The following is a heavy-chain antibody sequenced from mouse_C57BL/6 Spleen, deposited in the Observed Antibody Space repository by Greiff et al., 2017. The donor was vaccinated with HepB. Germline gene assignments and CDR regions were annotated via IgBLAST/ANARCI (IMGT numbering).Heavy chain of an antibody. D-gene: IGHD2-4*01. CDR3: ARYDYDVFAY. V-gene: IGHV1-50*01. J-gene: IGHJ3*01. CDR1: GYTFTSYW. Sequence: VQLQQPGAELVKPGASVKLSCKASGYTFTSYWMQWVKQRPGQGLEWIGEIDPSDSYTNYNQKFKGKATLTVDTSSSTAYMQLSSLTSEDSAVYYCARYDYDVFAYWGQGTLVTVSA. CDR2: IDPSDSYT.